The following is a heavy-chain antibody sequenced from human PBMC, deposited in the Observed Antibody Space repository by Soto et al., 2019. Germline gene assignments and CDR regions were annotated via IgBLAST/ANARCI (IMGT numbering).Heavy chain of an antibody. CDR3: VKEGKMGVEGFDF. Sequence: ESGGDLEQPGGSLRLSCATSGFTFSDHAMHWVRQAPGEGLEWVSGIRGDLVTTPYADSVKGRFTISRDNSKNTLYLQMNSLRAEDTAIYYCVKEGKMGVEGFDFWGQGTLVTVSS. V-gene: IGHV3-23*01. CDR2: IRGDLVTT. J-gene: IGHJ4*02. CDR1: GFTFSDHA. D-gene: IGHD1-26*01.